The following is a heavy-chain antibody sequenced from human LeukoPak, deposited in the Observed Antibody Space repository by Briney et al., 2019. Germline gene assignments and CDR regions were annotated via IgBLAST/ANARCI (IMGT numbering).Heavy chain of an antibody. CDR2: ISSSSSYI. Sequence: PGGSLRLSCAASGFTFSSYAMSWVRQAPGKGLEWVSSISSSSSYIYYADSVKGRFTISRDNAKNSLYLQMNSLRAEDTAVYYCASRVQITMVRGVGDAFDIWGQGTMVTVSS. CDR1: GFTFSSYA. CDR3: ASRVQITMVRGVGDAFDI. V-gene: IGHV3-21*01. J-gene: IGHJ3*02. D-gene: IGHD3-10*01.